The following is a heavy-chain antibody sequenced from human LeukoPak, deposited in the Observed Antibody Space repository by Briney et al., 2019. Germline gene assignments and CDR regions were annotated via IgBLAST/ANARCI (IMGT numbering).Heavy chain of an antibody. CDR2: IYYSGST. Sequence: SETLSLTCAVYGGSFSSYYWGWIRQSPGKGLEWIGSIYYSGSTYYNPSLRSRVTISVDTSKNQFSLKLSSVTATDTAVYYCARLGELRPASDYWGQGTLVTVSS. J-gene: IGHJ4*02. CDR3: ARLGELRPASDY. D-gene: IGHD3-16*01. CDR1: GGSFSSYY. V-gene: IGHV4-39*01.